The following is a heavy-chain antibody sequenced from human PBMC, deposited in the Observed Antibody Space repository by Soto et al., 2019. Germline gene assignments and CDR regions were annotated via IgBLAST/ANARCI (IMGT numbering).Heavy chain of an antibody. Sequence: PGGSLRLSCVASGFTFNNAWMNWVRQAPGKGLEWVGRIKSKTDGGTTDYAALVKGRFTISRDDSKTTLYLQMNGLKTEDTAVYYCTTAENYYDSSSFDYWGQETLVTVSS. V-gene: IGHV3-15*01. CDR1: GFTFNNAW. CDR3: TTAENYYDSSSFDY. D-gene: IGHD3-22*01. CDR2: IKSKTDGGTT. J-gene: IGHJ4*02.